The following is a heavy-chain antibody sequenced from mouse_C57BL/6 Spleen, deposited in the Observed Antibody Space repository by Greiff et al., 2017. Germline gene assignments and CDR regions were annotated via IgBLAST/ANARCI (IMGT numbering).Heavy chain of an antibody. CDR1: GFTFSSYG. V-gene: IGHV5-6*01. CDR2: ISSGGSYT. Sequence: EVKLVESGGDLVKPGGSLKLSCAASGFTFSSYGMSWVRQTPDKRLEWVATISSGGSYTYYPDSVKGRFTISRDNAKNTLYLQMSSLKSEDTAMYYCARLYYGSSYAMDYWGQGTSVTVSS. CDR3: ARLYYGSSYAMDY. D-gene: IGHD1-1*01. J-gene: IGHJ4*01.